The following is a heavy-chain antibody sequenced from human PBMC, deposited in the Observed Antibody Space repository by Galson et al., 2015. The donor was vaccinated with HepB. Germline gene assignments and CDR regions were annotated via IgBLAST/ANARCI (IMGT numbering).Heavy chain of an antibody. D-gene: IGHD3-3*01. Sequence: CAISGDSVSSNSAAWIWIRQSPSRGLEWLGRTYYRSKWYNDYAVSVKSRITINPDTSKNQFSLQLNSVTPEDTAVYYCASFPVDDFWSGYYPDYWGQGTLVTVSS. J-gene: IGHJ4*02. V-gene: IGHV6-1*01. CDR1: GDSVSSNSAA. CDR3: ASFPVDDFWSGYYPDY. CDR2: TYYRSKWYN.